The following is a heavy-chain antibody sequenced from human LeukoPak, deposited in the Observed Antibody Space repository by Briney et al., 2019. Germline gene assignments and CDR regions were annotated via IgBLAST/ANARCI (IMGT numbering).Heavy chain of an antibody. CDR3: ARGGAARPDY. D-gene: IGHD6-6*01. CDR1: GFTLSNYG. V-gene: IGHV3-48*01. Sequence: GGSLRLSCAVSGFTLSNYGMNWVRQAPGKGLEWVSYISSSSNAINNADSVKGRFTISRDNGKNSLYLQMNSLRVEDTAVYYCARGGAARPDYWGQGTLVTVSS. J-gene: IGHJ4*02. CDR2: ISSSSNAI.